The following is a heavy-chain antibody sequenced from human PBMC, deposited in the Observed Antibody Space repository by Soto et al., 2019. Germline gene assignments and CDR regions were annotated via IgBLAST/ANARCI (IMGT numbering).Heavy chain of an antibody. CDR3: ARGPPDDFWSGYYMYYYYYMDV. V-gene: IGHV1-8*01. Sequence: ASVKVSCKASGYTFTSYDINWVRQATGQGLEWMGWMNPNSGNTGYAQKFQGRVTMTRNTSISTAYMELSSLRSEDTAVYYCARGPPDDFWSGYYMYYYYYMDVWGKGTTVTVSS. J-gene: IGHJ6*03. CDR2: MNPNSGNT. CDR1: GYTFTSYD. D-gene: IGHD3-3*01.